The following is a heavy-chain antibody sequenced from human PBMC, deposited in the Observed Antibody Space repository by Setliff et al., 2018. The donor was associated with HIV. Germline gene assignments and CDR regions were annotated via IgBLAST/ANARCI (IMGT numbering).Heavy chain of an antibody. J-gene: IGHJ4*02. V-gene: IGHV1-69-2*01. D-gene: IGHD3-9*01. CDR3: AKQGKYFDWLFSSAVDLMFDL. CDR2: VVPEDGKT. CDR1: GYTFSDYY. Sequence: ASVKVSCKASGYTFSDYYMHWVQQAPGKGLEWVGRVVPEDGKTLYAERFQDRITITADTSIDTVYMELSSLRSEDTAVYYCAKQGKYFDWLFSSAVDLMFDLWGQGTPVTVSS.